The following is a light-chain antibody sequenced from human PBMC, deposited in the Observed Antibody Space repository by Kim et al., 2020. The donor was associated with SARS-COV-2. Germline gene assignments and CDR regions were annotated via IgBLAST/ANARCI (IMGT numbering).Light chain of an antibody. CDR1: SYKIGNEY. J-gene: IGLJ2*01. V-gene: IGLV1-47*01. CDR2: RNN. CDR3: AAWDDSLSVVV. Sequence: GQRIPITCSGASYKIGNEYVYSYQQLPGTTPKLLIYRNNQRPSGVPDRFSGSKSGTSASLAISGLRSEDEADYYCAAWDDSLSVVVFGGGTQLTVL.